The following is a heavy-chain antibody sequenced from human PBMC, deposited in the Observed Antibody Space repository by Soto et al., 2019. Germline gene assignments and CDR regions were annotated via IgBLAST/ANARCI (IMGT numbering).Heavy chain of an antibody. Sequence: GGSLRLSCEVSGFTLSMYSMTWVRQAPGKGLERVAKIPQEGSDGHYVDSVKGRFTISRDNAKNSVYLQMNSLRAEDTAVYYWAIDQLILPAHDFFYGSDVLGQGAKVTVSS. J-gene: IGHJ6*02. CDR2: IPQEGSDG. CDR3: AIDQLILPAHDFFYGSDV. CDR1: GFTLSMYS. D-gene: IGHD3-16*01. V-gene: IGHV3-7*03.